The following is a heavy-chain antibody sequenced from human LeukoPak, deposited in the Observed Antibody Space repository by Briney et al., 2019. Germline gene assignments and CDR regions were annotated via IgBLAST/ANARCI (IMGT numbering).Heavy chain of an antibody. CDR1: GYSFTSHY. J-gene: IGHJ5*02. Sequence: ASVKVSCKASGYSFTSHYMHWVRQAPGQGLEWMGWINTNTGNPTYAQGFTGRFVFSLDTSVSTAYLQISSLKAEDTAVYYCARRYSSSWYSGNWFDPWGQGTLVTVSS. CDR3: ARRYSSSWYSGNWFDP. CDR2: INTNTGNP. V-gene: IGHV7-4-1*02. D-gene: IGHD6-13*01.